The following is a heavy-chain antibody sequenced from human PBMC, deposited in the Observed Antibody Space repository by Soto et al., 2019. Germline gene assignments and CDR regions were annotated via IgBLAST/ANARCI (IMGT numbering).Heavy chain of an antibody. Sequence: PSETLSFTCAVSGYSISSSNWWGWIRQPPGKGLEWIGFIYSSGSTYYNPSLESRVTMSVDTSKNQFSLRLSSVTAVDTAVYYCANIGGDPQLHGLDYWGQGTLVTVSS. V-gene: IGHV4-28*01. J-gene: IGHJ4*02. D-gene: IGHD6-6*01. CDR1: GYSISSSNW. CDR3: ANIGGDPQLHGLDY. CDR2: IYSSGST.